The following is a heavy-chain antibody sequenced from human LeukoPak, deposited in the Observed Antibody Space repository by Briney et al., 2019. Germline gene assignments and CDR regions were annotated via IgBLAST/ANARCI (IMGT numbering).Heavy chain of an antibody. CDR3: ARVRYRLAETYIDY. V-gene: IGHV1-2*02. Sequence: ASVKVSCTASGYTFSDYYIHWLRQAPGQGLEWMGWINPNSGGTNYAQKFQGRVTMTRDTSISTAYMELSRLRSDDTAVYYCARVRYRLAETYIDYWGQGTLVTVSS. CDR1: GYTFSDYY. D-gene: IGHD3-16*01. J-gene: IGHJ4*02. CDR2: INPNSGGT.